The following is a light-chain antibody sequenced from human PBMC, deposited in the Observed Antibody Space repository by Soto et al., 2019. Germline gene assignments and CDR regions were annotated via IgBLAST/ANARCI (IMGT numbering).Light chain of an antibody. CDR2: KPS. J-gene: IGKJ4*01. CDR1: QSISSW. CDR3: RQYNSYPLT. V-gene: IGKV1-5*03. Sequence: DIQMTQSPSTLSASVGDRVTITCRASQSISSWLAWYQQKPGKAHNLLSYKPSSLESWVPSRFSGSVSGTEFTLTISIRQPDDGATYYCRQYNSYPLTFGGGTKVEIK.